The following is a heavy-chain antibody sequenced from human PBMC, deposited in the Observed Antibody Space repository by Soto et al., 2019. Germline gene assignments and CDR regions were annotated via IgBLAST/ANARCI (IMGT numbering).Heavy chain of an antibody. CDR2: IHYTGST. CDR3: ARDLTIYSTDGPLDP. D-gene: IGHD2-21*01. Sequence: PSETLSLTCTVSGGSMSRYYWTWIRQPPGKGLEWIGNIHYTGSTNYNPSLKSRVTILLGTSTSQFSLKVSSVTAADTAVYYCARDLTIYSTDGPLDPCGHRTLVTVSS. J-gene: IGHJ5*02. CDR1: GGSMSRYY. V-gene: IGHV4-59*01.